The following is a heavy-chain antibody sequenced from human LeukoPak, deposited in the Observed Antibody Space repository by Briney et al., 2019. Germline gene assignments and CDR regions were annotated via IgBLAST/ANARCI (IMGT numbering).Heavy chain of an antibody. D-gene: IGHD6-13*01. J-gene: IGHJ6*03. CDR3: ASAIAAAGTRYYYMDV. V-gene: IGHV1-46*01. CDR1: GYTFTGYY. Sequence: ASVKVSCKASGYTFTGYYMHWVRQAPGQGLEWMGIINPSGGSTSYAQKFQGRVTMTRDMSTSTVYMELSSLRSEDTAVYYCASAIAAAGTRYYYMDVWGKGTTVTVSS. CDR2: INPSGGST.